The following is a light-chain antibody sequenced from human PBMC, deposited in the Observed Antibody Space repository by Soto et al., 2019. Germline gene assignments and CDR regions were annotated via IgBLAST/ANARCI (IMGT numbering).Light chain of an antibody. CDR1: SSDVGGYNN. Sequence: QSALTQPPSASGSPGQSVTISCTGTSSDVGGYNNVSWYQHHPGKAPKLMIYEVSKRPSGVPDRFSGSKSGTTASLTVAGLQAEYEADYYCSSYAGSKNYVFGTGTKRPVL. J-gene: IGLJ1*01. V-gene: IGLV2-8*01. CDR2: EVS. CDR3: SSYAGSKNYV.